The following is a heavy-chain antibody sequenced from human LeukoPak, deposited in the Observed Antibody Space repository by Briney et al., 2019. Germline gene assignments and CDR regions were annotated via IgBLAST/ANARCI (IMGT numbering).Heavy chain of an antibody. V-gene: IGHV4-39*01. Sequence: SETLSLTCTVSGGSISSSSYYWGWIRQPPGKGLQWIGSIYYSGNSNYNPSLRSRATISVETSKNQFSLKLNSVTAADTAVYYCARHPPLSIVGTTPPLYYGMDVWGQGTTVIVSS. CDR3: ARHPPLSIVGTTPPLYYGMDV. D-gene: IGHD1-26*01. CDR1: GGSISSSSYY. CDR2: IYYSGNS. J-gene: IGHJ6*02.